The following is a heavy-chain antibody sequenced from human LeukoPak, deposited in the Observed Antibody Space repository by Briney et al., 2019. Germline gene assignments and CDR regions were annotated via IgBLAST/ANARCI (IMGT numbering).Heavy chain of an antibody. CDR3: ARAMMVVTNLWGVFDC. CDR2: ISGGGGST. D-gene: IGHD3-22*01. J-gene: IGHJ4*02. Sequence: GGSLRLSCAASGFTFTNYAMSWVRQAPGKGLEWVSGISGGGGSTNYGDSVKGRFTVSRDNSKNTLYLQMNGLRAEDTAVYYCARAMMVVTNLWGVFDCWDQGTLVTVSS. V-gene: IGHV3-23*01. CDR1: GFTFTNYA.